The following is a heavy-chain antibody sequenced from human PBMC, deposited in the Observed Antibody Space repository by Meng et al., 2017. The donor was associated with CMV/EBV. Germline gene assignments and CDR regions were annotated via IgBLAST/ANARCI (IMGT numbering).Heavy chain of an antibody. Sequence: SYSMNWVRQAPGKGLEWVSSISSSSSYIYYADSEKGRFTISRDNAKNSLYLQMNSLRAEDTAVYYCARDRQGCSGGSCYSGGAFDIWGQGTMVTVSS. D-gene: IGHD2-15*01. CDR2: ISSSSSYI. V-gene: IGHV3-21*01. J-gene: IGHJ3*02. CDR3: ARDRQGCSGGSCYSGGAFDI. CDR1: SYS.